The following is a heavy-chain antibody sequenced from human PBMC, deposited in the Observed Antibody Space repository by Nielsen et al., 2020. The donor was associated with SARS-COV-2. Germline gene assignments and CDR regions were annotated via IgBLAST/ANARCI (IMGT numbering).Heavy chain of an antibody. CDR2: IYYSGSI. J-gene: IGHJ5*02. Sequence: WIRQPPGKGLEWIGYIYYSGSIYYTPSLKSRVIISVDTSKNQFSLKLSSVTAADTAVYYCARGRANRGYSYAQPPSVWFDPWGQGTLVTVSS. CDR3: ARGRANRGYSYAQPPSVWFDP. D-gene: IGHD5-18*01. V-gene: IGHV4-31*02.